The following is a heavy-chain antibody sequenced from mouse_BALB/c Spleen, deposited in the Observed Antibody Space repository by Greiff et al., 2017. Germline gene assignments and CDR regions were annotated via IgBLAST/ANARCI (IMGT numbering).Heavy chain of an antibody. V-gene: IGHV5-6-5*01. D-gene: IGHD1-2*01. Sequence: EVQLVESGGGLVKPGGSLKLSCAASGFTFSSYAMSWVRQTPEKRLEWVASISSGGSTYYPDSVKGRFTISRDNARNILYLQMSSLRSEDTAMYYCARADYYGPYFDYWGQGTTLTVSS. J-gene: IGHJ2*01. CDR3: ARADYYGPYFDY. CDR2: ISSGGST. CDR1: GFTFSSYA.